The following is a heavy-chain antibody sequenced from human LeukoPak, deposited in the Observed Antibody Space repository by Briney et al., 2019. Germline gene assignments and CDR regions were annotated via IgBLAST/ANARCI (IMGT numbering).Heavy chain of an antibody. V-gene: IGHV4-4*07. Sequence: SETLSLTCTVSGGSISSYYWSWIRQPAGKGLEWMGRIYTSGSTNYNPSLKRRGTISVDTSKNQFSLKLSSVTAADTAVYYCARGQRIAARPNDAFDIWGQGTMVTVSS. CDR2: IYTSGST. CDR1: GGSISSYY. J-gene: IGHJ3*02. CDR3: ARGQRIAARPNDAFDI. D-gene: IGHD6-6*01.